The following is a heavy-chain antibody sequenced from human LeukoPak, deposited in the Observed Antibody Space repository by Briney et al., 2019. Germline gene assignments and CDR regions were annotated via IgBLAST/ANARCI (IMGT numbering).Heavy chain of an antibody. CDR1: GGSFSGYY. CDR3: ARGRWVAVAGTYAY. J-gene: IGHJ4*02. CDR2: INHSGST. Sequence: NASETLSLTCAVYGGSFSGYYWSWIRQPPGKGLEWMGEINHSGSTNYNPSLKSRVTISVDTSKTQSSLKLSSVTAAHTAVYYCARGRWVAVAGTYAYWGQGTLVTVSS. V-gene: IGHV4-34*01. D-gene: IGHD6-19*01.